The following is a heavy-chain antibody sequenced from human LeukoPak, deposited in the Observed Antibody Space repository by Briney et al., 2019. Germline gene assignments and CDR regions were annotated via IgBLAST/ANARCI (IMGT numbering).Heavy chain of an antibody. CDR3: ARYQGDPLYGSGKNAFDI. Sequence: GASVKVSCKASGYTFTGYYMHWVRQAPGQGLEWMGWINPNSGGTNYAQKFQGRVTMTRDTSIGTAYMELSRLRSDDTAVYYCARYQGDPLYGSGKNAFDIWGQGTMVTVSS. V-gene: IGHV1-2*02. D-gene: IGHD3-10*01. J-gene: IGHJ3*02. CDR2: INPNSGGT. CDR1: GYTFTGYY.